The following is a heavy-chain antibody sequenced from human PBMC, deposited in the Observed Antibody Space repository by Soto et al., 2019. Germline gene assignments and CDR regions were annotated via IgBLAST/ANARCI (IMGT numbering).Heavy chain of an antibody. CDR3: TAKRGSGSYIAS. J-gene: IGHJ4*02. V-gene: IGHV3-15*01. D-gene: IGHD3-10*01. CDR1: GFTFSNAW. CDR2: IKTKSDGGTT. Sequence: GGSLRLSCVASGFTFSNAWMSWVRQAPGKGLEWVGRIKTKSDGGTTDYAAPVKGRFTISRDDSKNTLYLQMNSLKTEDSAVYYCTAKRGSGSYIASWGQGTLVTVAS.